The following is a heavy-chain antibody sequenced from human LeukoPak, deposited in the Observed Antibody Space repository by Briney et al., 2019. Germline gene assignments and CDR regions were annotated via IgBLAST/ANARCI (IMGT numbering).Heavy chain of an antibody. D-gene: IGHD1-26*01. CDR2: INHSGST. CDR1: GGSFSGYY. Sequence: SETLSLTCAVYGGSFSGYYWSWIRQPPGKGLEWIGEINHSGSTNYNPSLMSRFTISVDTSKNLFSLKLSSVTAADTAVYYCASPHGSYLHFDYWGQGTLVTVAS. V-gene: IGHV4-34*01. J-gene: IGHJ4*02. CDR3: ASPHGSYLHFDY.